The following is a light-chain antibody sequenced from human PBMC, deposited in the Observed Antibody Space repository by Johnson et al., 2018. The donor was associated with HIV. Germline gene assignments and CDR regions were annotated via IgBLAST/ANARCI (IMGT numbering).Light chain of an antibody. CDR2: DND. V-gene: IGLV1-51*01. CDR1: DSNIGNNY. Sequence: SVLTQPPSVSAAPGQKVTISCFGSDSNIGNNYVSWYQQLPGTAPKLLIYDNDKRPSGIPDRFSGSKSGTSATLAIPGLPSGDEADYYCETWDSSLTWVVGTGTKVTVL. J-gene: IGLJ1*01. CDR3: ETWDSSLTWV.